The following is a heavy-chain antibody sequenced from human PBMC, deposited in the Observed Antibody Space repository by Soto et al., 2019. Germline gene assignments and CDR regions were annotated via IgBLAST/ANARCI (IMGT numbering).Heavy chain of an antibody. J-gene: IGHJ3*02. D-gene: IGHD3-22*01. Sequence: PSETLSLTCTVSGGSISRHYWSWIRQPPGKGLEWIGNIYYSGSTNYNPSLKSRVTISVDRSRTQFSLQLSSVTAADTAVYYCAIYCDSSGYPPGALDIRAQRTMVTVSS. V-gene: IGHV4-59*11. CDR2: IYYSGST. CDR1: GGSISRHY. CDR3: AIYCDSSGYPPGALDI.